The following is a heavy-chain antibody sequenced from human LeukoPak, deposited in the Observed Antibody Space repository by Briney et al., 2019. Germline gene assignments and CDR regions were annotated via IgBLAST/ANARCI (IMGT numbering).Heavy chain of an antibody. J-gene: IGHJ4*02. CDR2: IWSDGSNK. Sequence: PGRSLRLSCAASGFTFSSYGMHWVRQAPGKGLAWVAVIWSDGSNKYYADSVKGRFTIARDNSKNTQYLQMNSLRAKDTAVYYCARDPYGSGSYYRVFDYWGQGTLVTVSS. CDR1: GFTFSSYG. V-gene: IGHV3-33*01. CDR3: ARDPYGSGSYYRVFDY. D-gene: IGHD3-10*01.